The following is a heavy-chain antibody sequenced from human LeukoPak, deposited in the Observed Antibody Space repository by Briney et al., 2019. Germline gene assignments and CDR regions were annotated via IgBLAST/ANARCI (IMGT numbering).Heavy chain of an antibody. Sequence: ASVKVSCKASGYTFTSYYMHWVRQAHGQGLESMGIINPSGGSTSYAQKFQGRVIMIRDMSTSTVYMELSSLRSEDTAVYYCARDQGNSPGYWGQGTLVTVSS. J-gene: IGHJ4*02. CDR3: ARDQGNSPGY. D-gene: IGHD5-24*01. V-gene: IGHV1-46*01. CDR1: GYTFTSYY. CDR2: INPSGGST.